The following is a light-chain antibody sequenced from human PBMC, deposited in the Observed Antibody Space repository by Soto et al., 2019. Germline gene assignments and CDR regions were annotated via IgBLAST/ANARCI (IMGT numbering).Light chain of an antibody. Sequence: QSVLTQPPSVSGAPGQRVTISCTGSSSNIGAGYDVHWYQQLPGTAPKLLIYGNSNRPSGVPDRFSGSKSGTSASLAITGLQAEDEADYYCQSNDSSLCGSVVFGGGTKQTVL. CDR3: QSNDSSLCGSVV. CDR1: SSNIGAGYD. CDR2: GNS. J-gene: IGLJ2*01. V-gene: IGLV1-40*01.